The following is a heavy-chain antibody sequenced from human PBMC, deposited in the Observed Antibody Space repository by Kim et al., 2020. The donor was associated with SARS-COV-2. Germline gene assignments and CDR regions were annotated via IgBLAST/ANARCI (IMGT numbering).Heavy chain of an antibody. D-gene: IGHD3-22*01. V-gene: IGHV3-21*01. CDR2: ISSSSSYI. J-gene: IGHJ5*02. CDR1: GFTFSSYS. CDR3: AILTMIVVDEVQEGP. Sequence: GGSLRLSCAASGFTFSSYSMNWVRQAPGKGLEWVSSISSSSSYIYYADSVKGRFTISRDNAKNSLYLQMNSLRAEDTAVYYCAILTMIVVDEVQEGPWGQGTLVTVSS.